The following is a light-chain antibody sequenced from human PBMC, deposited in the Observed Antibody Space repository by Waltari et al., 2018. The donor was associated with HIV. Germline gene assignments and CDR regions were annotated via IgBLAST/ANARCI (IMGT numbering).Light chain of an antibody. J-gene: IGLJ1*01. CDR3: AAWDDSLSGFYV. CDR2: RNN. CDR1: RSNLGSNF. Sequence: QSVLPQPPSASGTPGQRVTISWSGSRSNLGSNFLFWYQQLPGTAPKLLILRNNHRPSGVPDRFSGSKSGTSASLAISGLRSDDEADYYCAAWDDSLSGFYVFGTGTKVTVL. V-gene: IGLV1-47*01.